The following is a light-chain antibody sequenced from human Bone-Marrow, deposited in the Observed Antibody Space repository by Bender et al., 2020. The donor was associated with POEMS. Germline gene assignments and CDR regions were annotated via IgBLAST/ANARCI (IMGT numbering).Light chain of an antibody. V-gene: IGLV2-14*03. J-gene: IGLJ2*01. Sequence: QSALTQPASVSESPGQSITISCTGSSSDVGGYSFVTWYQQHPGKVPKLLIYDVSSRPSGVSNRFSGSKSGNTASLTISGLQAEDESDYYCASYASTRVLFGGGTKLTVL. CDR1: SSDVGGYSF. CDR2: DVS. CDR3: ASYASTRVL.